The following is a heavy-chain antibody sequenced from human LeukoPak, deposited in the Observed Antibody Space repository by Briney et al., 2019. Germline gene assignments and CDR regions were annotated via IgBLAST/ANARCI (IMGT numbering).Heavy chain of an antibody. J-gene: IGHJ4*02. Sequence: GGSLRLSCAASGFTLGMSWVRQAPGRGLEWVSAISGSGGSTYYADSVKGRFTISRDNSKNTLYLQMNSLRGDDTAVYYCANNYYGSGSYYNPRGYWGQGTLVTVSS. V-gene: IGHV3-23*01. CDR3: ANNYYGSGSYYNPRGY. CDR2: ISGSGGST. CDR1: GFTLG. D-gene: IGHD3-10*01.